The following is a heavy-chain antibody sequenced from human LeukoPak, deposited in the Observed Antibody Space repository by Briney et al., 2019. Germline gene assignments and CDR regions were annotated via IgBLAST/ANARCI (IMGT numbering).Heavy chain of an antibody. D-gene: IGHD3-16*01. CDR1: GGSLSGFY. J-gene: IGHJ4*02. V-gene: IGHV4-34*01. CDR3: ARSAYDYVWGTLGY. Sequence: SETLSLTCVVNGGSLSGFYWNWIRQPPGKGLEWIGDVHHSGSTNYNPSLESRDTISLDTSKNVVSLKLTSVTAADTAFYYCARSAYDYVWGTLGYWGQGTLVTVSS. CDR2: VHHSGST.